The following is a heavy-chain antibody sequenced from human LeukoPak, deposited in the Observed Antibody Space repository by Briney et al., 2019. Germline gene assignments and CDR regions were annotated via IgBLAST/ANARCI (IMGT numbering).Heavy chain of an antibody. D-gene: IGHD3-10*01. Sequence: ASVKVSCKASGYTFTGYYMHWVRQAPGQGLEWMGWINPNSGGTNYAQKFQGRVTMTRDTSISTAYMELSRLRSDDTAVYYCARDLYGSGSLFGYWGQGTLVTVSS. J-gene: IGHJ4*02. CDR2: INPNSGGT. CDR1: GYTFTGYY. CDR3: ARDLYGSGSLFGY. V-gene: IGHV1-2*02.